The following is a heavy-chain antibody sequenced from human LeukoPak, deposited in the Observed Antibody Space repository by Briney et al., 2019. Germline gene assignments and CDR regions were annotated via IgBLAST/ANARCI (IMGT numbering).Heavy chain of an antibody. V-gene: IGHV1-2*02. J-gene: IGHJ4*02. CDR2: INPNNGGT. CDR3: ARARKVQLLWFGELFDY. Sequence: GASVKVSCKASGYTFTDYYLHWVRQAPGQGLEWMGWINPNNGGTHYAQKFQGRVTMTRDTSISAAYMELSRLRSDDTAVYYCARARKVQLLWFGELFDYWGQGTLVTVS. CDR1: GYTFTDYY. D-gene: IGHD3-10*01.